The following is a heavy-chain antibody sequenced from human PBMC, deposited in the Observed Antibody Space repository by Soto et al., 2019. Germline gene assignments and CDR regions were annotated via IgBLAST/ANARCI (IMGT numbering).Heavy chain of an antibody. V-gene: IGHV3-48*04. Sequence: EVQLVESGGGLVQPGGSLRLSCAASGFIFSSYDMNWVRQAPGKGLEWVSYISSGSGNILYADSVKGRFTISRDNAKHSLYLQMNSLRAEDTAVYYCARTYGTGSLNWFDPWGQGALVTVSS. D-gene: IGHD3-10*01. CDR1: GFIFSSYD. CDR2: ISSGSGNI. J-gene: IGHJ5*02. CDR3: ARTYGTGSLNWFDP.